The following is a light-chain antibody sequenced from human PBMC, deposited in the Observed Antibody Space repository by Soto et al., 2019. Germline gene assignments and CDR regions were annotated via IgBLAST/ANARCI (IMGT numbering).Light chain of an antibody. J-gene: IGKJ1*01. Sequence: EVVMTQSPCTLSVSPGERATLSCRASESVDFHLAWYQQKPGQAPRLLIYDASVRATGTHARFSGSGSGTSFTLTISRMDAEYFAVYYCQQYGSSVTFGQGTKVDIK. CDR1: ESVDFH. CDR2: DAS. V-gene: IGKV3-20*01. CDR3: QQYGSSVT.